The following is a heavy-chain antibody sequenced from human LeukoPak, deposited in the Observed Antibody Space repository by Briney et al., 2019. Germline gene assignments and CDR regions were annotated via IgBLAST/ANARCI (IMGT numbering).Heavy chain of an antibody. CDR1: GDTFSNYA. J-gene: IGHJ6*03. Sequence: SVKVSCKASGDTFSNYAISWVRQAPGQGLEWMAVIIPVFAIADSAQKFQGRVTITADESTSTVYMEMSSLTSEDTAVYYCARLGYDSSELDYDYYYIDVWGKGTTVTVYS. CDR3: ARLGYDSSELDYDYYYIDV. D-gene: IGHD3-22*01. CDR2: IIPVFAIA. V-gene: IGHV1-69*13.